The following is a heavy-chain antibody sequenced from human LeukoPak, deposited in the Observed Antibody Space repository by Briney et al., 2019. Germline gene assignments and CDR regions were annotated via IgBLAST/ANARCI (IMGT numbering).Heavy chain of an antibody. CDR2: INPNSGGT. CDR1: GYTFTNYA. V-gene: IGHV1-2*02. CDR3: ARSHYYDSSGYYLPGDY. D-gene: IGHD3-22*01. J-gene: IGHJ4*02. Sequence: ASVKVSCKASGYTFTNYAMNWVRQAPGQGLEWMGWINPNSGGTNYAQKFQGRVTMTRDTSISTAYMELSRLRSDDTAVYYCARSHYYDSSGYYLPGDYWGQGTLVTVSS.